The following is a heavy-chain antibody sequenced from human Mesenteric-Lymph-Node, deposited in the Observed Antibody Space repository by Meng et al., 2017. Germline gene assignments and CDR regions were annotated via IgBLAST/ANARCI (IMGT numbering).Heavy chain of an antibody. V-gene: IGHV1-69*05. CDR3: TRDGSNYKDRFDY. J-gene: IGHJ4*01. CDR2: IIPIFGTA. CDR1: GGTFSSYA. Sequence: SVKVSCKASGGTFSSYAISWVRQAPGQGLEWMGGIIPIFGTANYAQKFQGRVTITTDESTSTAYMELSSLRSEDTAVYYCTRDGSNYKDRFDYWGHGTLVTVSS. D-gene: IGHD5-24*01.